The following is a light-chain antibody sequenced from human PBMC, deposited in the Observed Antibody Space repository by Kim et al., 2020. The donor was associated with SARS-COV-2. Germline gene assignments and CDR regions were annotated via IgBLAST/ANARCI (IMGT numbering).Light chain of an antibody. CDR3: QQHGSAPLT. J-gene: IGKJ4*01. CDR1: QIVNNNY. CDR2: GAS. V-gene: IGKV3-20*01. Sequence: PGERATLSCRASQIVNNNYLAWYQQKPGQAPRMLIYGASKRVTGIPDRISGSGSGTDFTLTISRLEPEDFAVYYCQQHGSAPLTFGGGTKVDIK.